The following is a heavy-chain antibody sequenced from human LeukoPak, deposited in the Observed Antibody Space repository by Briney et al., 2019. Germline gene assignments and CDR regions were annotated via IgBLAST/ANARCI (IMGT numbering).Heavy chain of an antibody. CDR3: ARDPYRSRISALDH. J-gene: IGHJ4*02. D-gene: IGHD6-13*01. CDR1: GYIFSIYG. Sequence: ASVKVSCKAAGYIFSIYGITWVRQAPGQGLEWMGWTSAYNGDTHYAQKFQGRVTMTTDTSTNTAYIELRSLTSDDTAVYYCARDPYRSRISALDHWGQGTLVTVSS. V-gene: IGHV1-18*01. CDR2: TSAYNGDT.